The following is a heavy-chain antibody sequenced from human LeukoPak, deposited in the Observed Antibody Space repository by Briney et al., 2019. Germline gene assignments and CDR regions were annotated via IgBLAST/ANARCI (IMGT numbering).Heavy chain of an antibody. D-gene: IGHD6-19*01. V-gene: IGHV4-4*07. J-gene: IGHJ4*02. CDR2: IYTSGST. CDR1: GGSISSYY. CDR3: ARALAVAGYFDY. Sequence: SETLSLTCTVSGGSISSYYWSWIRQPAEKGLERIGRIYTSGSTNYNPSLKSRVTMSVDTSKNQFSLKLSSVTAADTAVYYCARALAVAGYFDYWGQGTLVTVSS.